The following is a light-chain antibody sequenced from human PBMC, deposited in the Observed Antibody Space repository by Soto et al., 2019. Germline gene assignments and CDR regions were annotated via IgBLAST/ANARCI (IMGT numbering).Light chain of an antibody. V-gene: IGKV3-15*01. CDR2: GAS. CDR3: QQYNKWPAYT. CDR1: QSVSSN. J-gene: IGKJ2*01. Sequence: EIVMTQSPATLSVSPGERVTLSCRASQSVSSNLAWYQQKPGQAPRLLIYGASTRATGIPARFSGSGSGTEFTLTISSLQSEDFAVYYCQQYNKWPAYTFGQGTKLEIK.